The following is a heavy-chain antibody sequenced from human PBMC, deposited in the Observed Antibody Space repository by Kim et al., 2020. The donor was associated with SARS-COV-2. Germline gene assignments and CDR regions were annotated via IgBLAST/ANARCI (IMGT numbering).Heavy chain of an antibody. CDR2: IIPIFGTA. J-gene: IGHJ5*02. CDR3: AREGNWNYVGHWFDP. D-gene: IGHD1-7*01. V-gene: IGHV1-69*13. Sequence: SVKVSCKASGGTFSSYAISWVRQAPGQGLEWMGGIIPIFGTANYAQKFQGRVTITADESTSTAYMELSSLRSEDTAVYYCAREGNWNYVGHWFDPWGQGTLVTVSS. CDR1: GGTFSSYA.